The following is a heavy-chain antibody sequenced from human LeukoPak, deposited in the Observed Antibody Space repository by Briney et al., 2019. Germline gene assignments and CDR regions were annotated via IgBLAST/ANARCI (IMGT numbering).Heavy chain of an antibody. CDR3: TTGIAAAGFDY. D-gene: IGHD6-13*01. Sequence: KPGGFLRLSCAASGFTFSNAWMSWVRQAPGKGLEWVGRIKSKTDGGTTDYAAPVKGRFTISRDDSKNTLYLQMNSLKTEDTAVYYCTTGIAAAGFDYWGQGTLVTVSS. CDR1: GFTFSNAW. CDR2: IKSKTDGGTT. V-gene: IGHV3-15*01. J-gene: IGHJ4*02.